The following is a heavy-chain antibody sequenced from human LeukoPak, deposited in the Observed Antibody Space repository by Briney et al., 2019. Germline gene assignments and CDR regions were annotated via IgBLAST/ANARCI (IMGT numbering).Heavy chain of an antibody. CDR2: ISGSGGST. J-gene: IGHJ6*02. V-gene: IGHV3-23*01. CDR1: GFTFSSYA. D-gene: IGHD2-2*01. CDR3: AKKWVGSSTSPKLYYYYYYGMDV. Sequence: GGSLRLSCAASGFTFSSYAMSWVRQAPGKGLEWVSAISGSGGSTYYADSVKGRFTISRDNSKNTLYLQMNSLRAEDTAVYYCAKKWVGSSTSPKLYYYYYYGMDVWGQGTTVTVSS.